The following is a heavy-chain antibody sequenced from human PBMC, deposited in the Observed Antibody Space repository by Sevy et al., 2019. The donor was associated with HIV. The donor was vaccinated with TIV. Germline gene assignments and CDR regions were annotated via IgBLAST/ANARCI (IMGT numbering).Heavy chain of an antibody. V-gene: IGHV4-34*01. CDR1: GGSFSGYY. J-gene: IGHJ6*02. CDR3: ARPRAEQLWLSSLYYYYGMDV. CDR2: INHSGST. Sequence: SETLSLTCAVYGGSFSGYYWSWIRQPPGKGLEWIGEINHSGSTNYNPSLKSRVTISVDTSKNQFSLKLSSVTAADTAVYYCARPRAEQLWLSSLYYYYGMDVWGQGTTVTVSS. D-gene: IGHD5-18*01.